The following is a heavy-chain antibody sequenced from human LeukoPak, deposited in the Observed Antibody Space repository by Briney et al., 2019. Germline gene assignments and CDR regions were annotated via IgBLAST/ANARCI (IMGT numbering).Heavy chain of an antibody. CDR1: GYTFTDYY. V-gene: IGHV1-2*02. D-gene: IGHD2-21*01. CDR3: ARADRLHGGPYLIGP. CDR2: INPNTGGT. J-gene: IGHJ5*02. Sequence: EASVKVSCKTSGYTFTDYYLHWVRQAPGQGLEWMGWINPNTGGTSFAQRFQGRVTMTRDTSITTVYMEVSWLTSDDTAIYYCARADRLHGGPYLIGPWGQGTLVTVSP.